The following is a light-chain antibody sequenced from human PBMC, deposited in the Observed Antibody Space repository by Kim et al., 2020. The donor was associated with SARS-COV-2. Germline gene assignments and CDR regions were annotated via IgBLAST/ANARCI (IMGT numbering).Light chain of an antibody. CDR2: DAS. Sequence: EIVLTQSPATLSLSPGERATLSCRASQSVSSYLAWYQQKPGQAPRLLIYDASYTATGIPARFSGSGSGTDFTLTISNLEPEDFAVYYCQQRSTWPPWTFGQGTKVEIK. CDR3: QQRSTWPPWT. J-gene: IGKJ1*01. CDR1: QSVSSY. V-gene: IGKV3-11*01.